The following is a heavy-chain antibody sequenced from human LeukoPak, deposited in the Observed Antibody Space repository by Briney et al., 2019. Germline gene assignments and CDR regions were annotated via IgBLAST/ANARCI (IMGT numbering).Heavy chain of an antibody. V-gene: IGHV4-59*12. CDR3: ARVGERYYGSGSKFDP. CDR1: GGSISSYY. D-gene: IGHD3-10*01. J-gene: IGHJ5*02. Sequence: PSETLSLTCTVSGGSISSYYWSWIRQPPGKGLEWIGYIYYSGSTNYNPSLKSRVTISVDTSKNQFSLKLSSVTAADTAVYYCARVGERYYGSGSKFDPWGLGTLVTVSS. CDR2: IYYSGST.